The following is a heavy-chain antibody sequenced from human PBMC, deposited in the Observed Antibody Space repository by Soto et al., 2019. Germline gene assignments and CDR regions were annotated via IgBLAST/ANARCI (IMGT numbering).Heavy chain of an antibody. D-gene: IGHD6-6*01. V-gene: IGHV2-5*01. CDR2: IYWNDDK. Sequence: QITVKGSGPTLVKPTQTLTLTCSLSGISLSTSGVGLGWIRQTPGKALEWLALIYWNDDKHYTPSLKSRHTSTKDTSKNQAVLTMTTMDPVDTATYYCARGLATLPVFAFDVCGQGTVVTVSS. CDR3: ARGLATLPVFAFDV. J-gene: IGHJ3*01. CDR1: GISLSTSGVG.